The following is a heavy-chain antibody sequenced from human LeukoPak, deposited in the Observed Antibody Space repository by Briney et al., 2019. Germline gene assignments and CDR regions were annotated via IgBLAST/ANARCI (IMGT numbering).Heavy chain of an antibody. CDR1: GYTFTGYY. CDR3: ARGYYDSSGYYRRNNWFDP. Sequence: ASVKVSCKASGYTFTGYYMHWVRQAPGQGLEWMGWINPNSGGTNYAQKFQGRVTMTRDTSISTAYMELSRLRSDDTAVYYCARGYYDSSGYYRRNNWFDPWGQGTLVTVSS. D-gene: IGHD3-22*01. CDR2: INPNSGGT. J-gene: IGHJ5*02. V-gene: IGHV1-2*02.